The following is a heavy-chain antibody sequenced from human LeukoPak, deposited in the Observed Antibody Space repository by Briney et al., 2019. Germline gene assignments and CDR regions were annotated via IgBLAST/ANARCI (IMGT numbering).Heavy chain of an antibody. D-gene: IGHD4/OR15-4a*01. CDR3: ARRAGAYSHPYDY. Sequence: SETLSLTCAVYGGSFSGYYWSWIRQPPGKWLEWIGEINHSGSTNYNPSLKSRHTISVDTYKNQFSPKLSSVTAADTVVYYCARRAGAYSHPYDYWGQGTLVTVSS. CDR1: GGSFSGYY. J-gene: IGHJ4*02. V-gene: IGHV4-34*01. CDR2: INHSGST.